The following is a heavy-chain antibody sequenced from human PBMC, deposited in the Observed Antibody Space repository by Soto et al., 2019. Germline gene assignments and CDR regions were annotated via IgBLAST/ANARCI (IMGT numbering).Heavy chain of an antibody. CDR2: INPNSGGT. V-gene: IGHV1-2*02. Sequence: VKVSCKTSGYIFTDYYMHWVRQAPGQGLEWMGWINPNSGGTNYAQKFQGRVTMTTDTSISIAYLDLANLTFDDTAVYYCASEKTKFDYWGQGTLVTVSS. J-gene: IGHJ4*02. CDR1: GYIFTDYY. CDR3: ASEKTKFDY.